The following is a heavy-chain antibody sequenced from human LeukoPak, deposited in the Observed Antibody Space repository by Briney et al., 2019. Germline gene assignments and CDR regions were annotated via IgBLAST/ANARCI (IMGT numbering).Heavy chain of an antibody. CDR1: GYTFTIYG. CDR2: ISAYNGNT. D-gene: IGHD5-12*01. CDR3: ATGYSGYAFDAFDI. V-gene: IGHV1-18*01. J-gene: IGHJ3*02. Sequence: EASVTVSFKAAGYTFTIYGISWVRQAPGQGEEWVGGISAYNGNTNYKQKLQGRGTITKDTATSTAYMALRSLRSDDTAVYYCATGYSGYAFDAFDIWGQGTMVTVSS.